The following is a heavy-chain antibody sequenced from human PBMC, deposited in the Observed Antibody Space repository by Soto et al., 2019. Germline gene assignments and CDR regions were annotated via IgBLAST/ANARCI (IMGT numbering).Heavy chain of an antibody. D-gene: IGHD6-19*01. CDR1: GYTFTGYY. J-gene: IGHJ4*02. CDR2: ISAYNGAT. CDR3: ARDHTGSGWPPVALH. V-gene: IGHV1-18*01. Sequence: QVQLVQSGAEVKKPGASVKVSCKASGYTFTGYYIIWFRQAPGQGPEWMGWISAYNGATSYAQRFQGRVTMATETPTNTAYMELEGLTSDDTAVYYCARDHTGSGWPPVALHWGQGTLVTVSS.